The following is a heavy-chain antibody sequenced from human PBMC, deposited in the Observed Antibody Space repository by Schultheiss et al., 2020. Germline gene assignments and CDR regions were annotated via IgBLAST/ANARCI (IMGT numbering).Heavy chain of an antibody. J-gene: IGHJ4*02. Sequence: SLKISCAASGFTFDDYAMHWVRQAPGKGLEWVSGISWNSGSIGYADSVKGRFTISRDNAKNSLYLQMNSLRAEDTAVYYCARDISIGGNKYFDYWGQGTLVTVSS. CDR3: ARDISIGGNKYFDY. D-gene: IGHD4-23*01. CDR2: ISWNSGSI. V-gene: IGHV3-9*01. CDR1: GFTFDDYA.